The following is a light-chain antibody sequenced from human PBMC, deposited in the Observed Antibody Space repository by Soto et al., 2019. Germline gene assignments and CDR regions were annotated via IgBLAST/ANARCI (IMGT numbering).Light chain of an antibody. V-gene: IGLV1-40*01. J-gene: IGLJ1*01. CDR2: EVS. CDR1: SSHFGAGFD. Sequence: QSVLTQPPSVSGAPGQRVTISCTGSSSHFGAGFDVHWYQQFPGTAPKLMIYEVSNRPSGVSNRFSGSKSGYTASLTISGLQAEDEADYYCNSQRSSGTRVFGTGTKLTVL. CDR3: NSQRSSGTRV.